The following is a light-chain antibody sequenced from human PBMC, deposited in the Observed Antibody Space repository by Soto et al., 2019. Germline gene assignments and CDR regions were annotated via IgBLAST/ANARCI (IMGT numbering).Light chain of an antibody. CDR3: QQYDSSPRT. V-gene: IGKV3D-15*01. J-gene: IGKJ1*01. CDR2: GAS. Sequence: EVVMTQSPAALSVSLGDRATLSCRASQSVSSNLAWYQQKPGQAPRLLIYGASTRATGIPDRFSGGGSGTDFTLTISRLEPEDFAVYYCQQYDSSPRTFGQGTKVDIK. CDR1: QSVSSN.